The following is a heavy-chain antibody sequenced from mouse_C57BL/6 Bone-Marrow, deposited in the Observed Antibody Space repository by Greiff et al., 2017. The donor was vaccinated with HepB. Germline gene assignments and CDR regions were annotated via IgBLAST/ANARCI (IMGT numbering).Heavy chain of an antibody. CDR3: ARQGTTVVYFDY. Sequence: EVKLMESGGGLVQPGGSLKLSCAASGFTFSDYYMYWVRQTPEKRLEWVAYISNGGCSTYYPDTVKGRFTISRDNAKNTLYLQMSRLKSEDTAMYYCARQGTTVVYFDYWGQGTTLTVSS. CDR2: ISNGGCST. CDR1: GFTFSDYY. J-gene: IGHJ2*01. D-gene: IGHD1-1*01. V-gene: IGHV5-12*01.